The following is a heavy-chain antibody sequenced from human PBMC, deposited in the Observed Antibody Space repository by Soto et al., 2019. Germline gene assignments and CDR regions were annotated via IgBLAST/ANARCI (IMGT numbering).Heavy chain of an antibody. CDR3: ARLEGLATISYYFDF. V-gene: IGHV4-39*01. Sequence: PSETLSLTCSVSDDSINSDKYYWGWIRQPPGKGLEWIGSIYYRGNAYYNPSLQTQVTISLDKSKRQFSLKLNSVTAADSAVYFCARLEGLATISYYFDFWGPGALVTVSS. CDR2: IYYRGNA. CDR1: DDSINSDKYY. D-gene: IGHD3-9*01. J-gene: IGHJ4*02.